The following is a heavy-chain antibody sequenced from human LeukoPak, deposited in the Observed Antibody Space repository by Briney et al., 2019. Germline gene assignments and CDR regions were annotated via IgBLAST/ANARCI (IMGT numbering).Heavy chain of an antibody. CDR2: IIPILGIA. Sequence: SVKVSCKVSGGTFSSYAISWVRQAPGQGLEWMGRIIPILGIANYAQKFQGRVTITADKSTSTAYMELSSLRSEDTAVYYCAREECSGGSCYTLLYYYMDVWGKGTTVTVSS. CDR3: AREECSGGSCYTLLYYYMDV. V-gene: IGHV1-69*04. CDR1: GGTFSSYA. J-gene: IGHJ6*03. D-gene: IGHD2-15*01.